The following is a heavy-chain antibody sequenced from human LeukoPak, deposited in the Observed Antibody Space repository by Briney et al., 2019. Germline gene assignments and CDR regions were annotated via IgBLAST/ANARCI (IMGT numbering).Heavy chain of an antibody. CDR3: ARAADYYASGIFY. CDR1: GFTFSNYW. V-gene: IGHV3-74*01. CDR2: INTDGSTT. Sequence: GSLRLSCVASGFTFSNYWMHWVRQAPGKGLVWVSRINTDGSTTTYADSVKGRFTISRDNAKNMLYLQMNSLRAEETAVYFCARAADYYASGIFYWGQGTLVTVSS. J-gene: IGHJ4*02. D-gene: IGHD3-10*01.